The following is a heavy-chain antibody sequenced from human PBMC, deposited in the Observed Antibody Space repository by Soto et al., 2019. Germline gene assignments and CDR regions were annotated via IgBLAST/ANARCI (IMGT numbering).Heavy chain of an antibody. J-gene: IGHJ4*02. D-gene: IGHD3-22*01. CDR2: FDPEDGET. CDR3: ATGINKYYYDSSGYWAH. V-gene: IGHV1-24*01. CDR1: GYTLNELS. Sequence: ASVKVSCKVSGYTLNELSMHWVRQAPGKGLEWMGGFDPEDGETIYAQKFQGRVTMTEDTSTDTAYMELSSLRSEDTAVYYCATGINKYYYDSSGYWAHWGQGTLVTVSS.